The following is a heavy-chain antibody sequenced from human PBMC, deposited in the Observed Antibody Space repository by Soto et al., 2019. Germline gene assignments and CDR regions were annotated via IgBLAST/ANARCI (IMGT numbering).Heavy chain of an antibody. CDR3: VRDQKYFRVNGNWFDS. CDR1: GYTSADFG. J-gene: IGHJ5*01. V-gene: IGHV1-18*04. D-gene: IGHD2-2*01. Sequence: GASVKVSCKASGYTSADFGISWVRQAPGQGLEWMGWVSGNNGASNPAPKVQGRITMTLDTSTGVSYMALRSLRSDDTAIYYCVRDQKYFRVNGNWFDSWGQGTL. CDR2: VSGNNGAS.